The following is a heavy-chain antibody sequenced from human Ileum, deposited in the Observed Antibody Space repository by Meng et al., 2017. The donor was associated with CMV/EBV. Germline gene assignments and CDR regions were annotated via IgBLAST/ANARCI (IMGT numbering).Heavy chain of an antibody. J-gene: IGHJ5*02. Sequence: YAIHWVRQASGKGLEWIGRIRSKTYNYATAYAASVKGRFTISRDDSKNTAYLQMNSLKTEDTAVYYCIRHPGHCSSTSCYSHRGFDPWGQGTLVTVSS. CDR1: YA. CDR2: IRSKTYNYAT. D-gene: IGHD2-2*02. CDR3: IRHPGHCSSTSCYSHRGFDP. V-gene: IGHV3-73*01.